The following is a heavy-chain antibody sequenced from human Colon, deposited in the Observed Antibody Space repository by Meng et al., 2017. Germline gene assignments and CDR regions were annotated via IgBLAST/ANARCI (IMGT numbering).Heavy chain of an antibody. Sequence: QLVVAGAGFVQSGGSLRLSFAASGFTFSSYWMHWVRQVPGKGLVWVSRINPDGTTTAYADSVKDRFAISRDNTKNTLYLHMNSLRAEDTAVYYCATYYTPDYWGQGTLVTVSS. D-gene: IGHD3-3*01. CDR1: GFTFSSYW. V-gene: IGHV3-74*01. CDR2: INPDGTTT. J-gene: IGHJ4*02. CDR3: ATYYTPDY.